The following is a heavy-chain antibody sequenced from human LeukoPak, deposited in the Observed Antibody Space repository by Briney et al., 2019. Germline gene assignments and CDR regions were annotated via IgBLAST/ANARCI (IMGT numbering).Heavy chain of an antibody. V-gene: IGHV3-9*01. CDR1: GFTFDGYA. J-gene: IGHJ6*02. Sequence: GRSLRLSCAASGFTFDGYAMHWVRQAPGKGLEWVSGISWNSDSIGYADSVKGRFTISRDNAKNSLYLQMNSLRAEDTALYYCAKANAGIAARHGMDVWGQGTTVTVSS. CDR3: AKANAGIAARHGMDV. D-gene: IGHD6-6*01. CDR2: ISWNSDSI.